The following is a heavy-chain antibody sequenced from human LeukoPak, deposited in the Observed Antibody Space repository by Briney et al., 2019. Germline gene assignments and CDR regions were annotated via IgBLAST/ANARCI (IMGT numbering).Heavy chain of an antibody. CDR1: GGSISSSSYY. CDR3: ASGIRGDYYDSSGYLDY. V-gene: IGHV4-39*01. Sequence: PSETLSLTCTVSGGSISSSSYYWGWIRQPPGKGLEWIGSIYYSGSTYYNPSPKSRVTISVDTSKNQFSLKLSSVTAADTAVYYCASGIRGDYYDSSGYLDYWGQGTLVTVSS. J-gene: IGHJ4*02. D-gene: IGHD3-22*01. CDR2: IYYSGST.